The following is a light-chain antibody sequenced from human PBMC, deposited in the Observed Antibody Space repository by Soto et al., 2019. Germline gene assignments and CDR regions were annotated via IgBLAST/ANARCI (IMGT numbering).Light chain of an antibody. CDR3: AAWDDSLSGLV. CDR1: SSNIGSNY. Sequence: QPVLTQPPSASGTPGQRVTISCSGSSSNIGSNYVYWYQQLPGTAPKLLIYRNNQRPSGVPDRFSGSKSGTSASLAISGLRSEDEADYDCAAWDDSLSGLVFGGGTKVTVL. J-gene: IGLJ2*01. V-gene: IGLV1-47*01. CDR2: RNN.